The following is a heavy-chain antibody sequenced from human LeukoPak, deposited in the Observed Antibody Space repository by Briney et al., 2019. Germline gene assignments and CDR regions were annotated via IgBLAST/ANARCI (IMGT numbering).Heavy chain of an antibody. J-gene: IGHJ5*02. CDR2: ISGSGGST. Sequence: PGRSLRLSCAASGFTFSSYAMSWVRQAPGKGLEWVSAISGSGGSTYYADSVKGRFTISRDNSKNTLYLQMNSLRAEDTAVYYCAKVGGYSYGRKIRWFDPWGQGTLVTVSS. CDR1: GFTFSSYA. CDR3: AKVGGYSYGRKIRWFDP. V-gene: IGHV3-23*01. D-gene: IGHD5-18*01.